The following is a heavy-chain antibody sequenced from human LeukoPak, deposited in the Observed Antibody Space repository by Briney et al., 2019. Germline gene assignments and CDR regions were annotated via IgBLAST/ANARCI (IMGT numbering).Heavy chain of an antibody. CDR2: MNPNSGNT. D-gene: IGHD3-22*01. CDR3: ARVLAGYDTSGYYWDAFDI. CDR1: GYTFTSYD. V-gene: IGHV1-8*01. Sequence: ASVKVSCKASGYTFTSYDINWVRQATGQGLEWMGWMNPNSGNTGYAQKFQGRVTMTRNTSISTAYMELSSLRSEDTAVYYCARVLAGYDTSGYYWDAFDIWGQGTMVSVSS. J-gene: IGHJ3*02.